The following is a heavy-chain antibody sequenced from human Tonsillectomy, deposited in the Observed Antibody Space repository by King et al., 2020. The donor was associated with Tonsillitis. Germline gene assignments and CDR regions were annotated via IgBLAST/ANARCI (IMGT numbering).Heavy chain of an antibody. CDR2: IYYSGST. CDR3: ARHEGYGDHYYFDY. V-gene: IGHV4-39*01. Sequence: VQLQESGPGLVKPSETLSLTCTVSGGSISSSSYYWGWIRQPPGKGLEWIGSIYYSGSTYHNPSLKSRVTISVDTSKNHFSLKLSSVTAADTAVYYCARHEGYGDHYYFDYWGQGTLVTVSS. CDR1: GGSISSSSYY. J-gene: IGHJ4*02. D-gene: IGHD4-17*01.